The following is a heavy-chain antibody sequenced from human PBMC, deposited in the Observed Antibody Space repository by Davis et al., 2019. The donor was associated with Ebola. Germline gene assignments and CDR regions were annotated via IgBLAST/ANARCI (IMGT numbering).Heavy chain of an antibody. Sequence: AASVKVSCKASGYTFTSYGISWVRQAPGQGLEWMGWISAYNGNTNYAQKLQGRVTMTTDTSTSTAYMELSSLRSEDTAVYYCARADLTGPNDVWGQGTTVTVSS. D-gene: IGHD3-9*01. V-gene: IGHV1-18*01. J-gene: IGHJ6*02. CDR2: ISAYNGNT. CDR1: GYTFTSYG. CDR3: ARADLTGPNDV.